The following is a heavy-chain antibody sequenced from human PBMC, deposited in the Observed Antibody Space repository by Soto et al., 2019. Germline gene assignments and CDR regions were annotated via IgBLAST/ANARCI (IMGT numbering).Heavy chain of an antibody. J-gene: IGHJ5*02. CDR2: IYNNGRT. D-gene: IGHD3-16*01. CDR3: ARAPLMGKLAPTWFDP. CDR1: GDSMTSDNFY. V-gene: IGHV4-31*02. Sequence: SETLSLTCTVSGDSMTSDNFYWTWIRQLPGKGLEWIGYIYNNGRTHYNPSLKSRLSISVDTSKSHFSLSLTSVTAADTAVYYCARAPLMGKLAPTWFDPWGQGTLVTVSS.